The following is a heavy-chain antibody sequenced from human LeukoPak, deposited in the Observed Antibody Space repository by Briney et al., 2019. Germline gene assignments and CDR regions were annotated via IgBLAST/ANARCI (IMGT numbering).Heavy chain of an antibody. D-gene: IGHD6-6*01. CDR3: APLSSLANIAARGRTWLDP. Sequence: PSETLSLTCNVSGGSISSYYWSWIRQPAGKGLEWIGHIYYSGSTNYSPSLKSRVTISVDTSKNQFSLKLSSVTAADTAVYYCAPLSSLANIAARGRTWLDPWGQGSLVTVSS. V-gene: IGHV4-59*01. J-gene: IGHJ5*02. CDR1: GGSISSYY. CDR2: IYYSGST.